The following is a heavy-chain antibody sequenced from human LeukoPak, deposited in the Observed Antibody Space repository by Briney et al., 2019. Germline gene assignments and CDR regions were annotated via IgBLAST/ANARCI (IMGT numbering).Heavy chain of an antibody. J-gene: IGHJ3*02. Sequence: GRSLRLSCAASGFTFSSYAMHWVRQAPGKGLEWVAVISYDGSNKYYADSVKGRFTISRDNSKNTLYLQMNSLRAEDTAVYYCARESGSSWYRDAFDIWGQGTMVTVSS. CDR2: ISYDGSNK. CDR3: ARESGSSWYRDAFDI. CDR1: GFTFSSYA. V-gene: IGHV3-30*04. D-gene: IGHD6-13*01.